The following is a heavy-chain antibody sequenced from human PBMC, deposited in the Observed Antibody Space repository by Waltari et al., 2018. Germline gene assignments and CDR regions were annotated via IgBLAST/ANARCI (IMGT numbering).Heavy chain of an antibody. CDR2: ISGSGGST. V-gene: IGHV3-23*04. D-gene: IGHD1-26*01. Sequence: EVQLVESGGVVVQPGGSLRLSCAASGFTFYDYPMPWVRQAPGKGLEWVSAISGSGGSTYYADSVKGRFTISRDNSKNTLYLQMNSLRAEDTAVYYCAKDEVGVRDYWGQGTLVTVSS. CDR1: GFTFYDYP. J-gene: IGHJ4*02. CDR3: AKDEVGVRDY.